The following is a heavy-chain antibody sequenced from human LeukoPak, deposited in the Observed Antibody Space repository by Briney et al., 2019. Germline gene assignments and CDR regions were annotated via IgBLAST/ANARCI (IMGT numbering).Heavy chain of an antibody. V-gene: IGHV1-46*01. D-gene: IGHD3-22*01. CDR3: ARDPYDSSGYSYGMDV. CDR1: GYTFTSYY. J-gene: IGHJ6*02. Sequence: ASVKVSCKASGYTFTSYYMHWVRQAPGQGLEWMGIINPSGGSTSYAQKFQGRVTMTRDTSTSTVYMELSSLRSEDTAVYHCARDPYDSSGYSYGMDVWGQGTTVTVSS. CDR2: INPSGGST.